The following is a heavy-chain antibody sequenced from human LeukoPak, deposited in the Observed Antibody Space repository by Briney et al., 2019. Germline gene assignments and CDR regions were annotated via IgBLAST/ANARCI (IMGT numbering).Heavy chain of an antibody. CDR3: ARFDDPWYFHC. D-gene: IGHD1-1*01. CDR1: GFTFSSHY. V-gene: IGHV3-53*01. J-gene: IGHJ4*02. CDR2: IYTSGST. Sequence: GGSLRLSCAASGFTFSSHYMSWVRQAPGKGLEWVSVIYTSGSTYYADSVEGRFTISRDNSKNTLYLQMNRLRAEDTAVYYCARFDDPWYFHCWGQGTLVTVSS.